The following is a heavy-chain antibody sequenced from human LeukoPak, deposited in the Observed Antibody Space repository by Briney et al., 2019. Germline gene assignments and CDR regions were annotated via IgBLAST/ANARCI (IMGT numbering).Heavy chain of an antibody. D-gene: IGHD7-27*01. CDR2: MNPNSGNT. J-gene: IGHJ6*03. CDR1: GYTFTSYD. CDR3: ERGPLTGEHYHYYMDV. Sequence: GASVKVSCKASGYTFTSYDINWVRQATGQGLEWMGWMNPNSGNTGYAQKFQDRVTITGNSSISTVDMELSSLTSDDTAVYYCERGPLTGEHYHYYMDVWGKGTTVTVSS. V-gene: IGHV1-8*01.